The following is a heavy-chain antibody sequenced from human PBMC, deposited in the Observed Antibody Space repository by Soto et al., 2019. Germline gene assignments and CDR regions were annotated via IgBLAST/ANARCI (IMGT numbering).Heavy chain of an antibody. Sequence: QVQLVESGGGVVQPGRSLRLSCAASGFTFSSYAMHWVRQAPGKGLEWVAVISYDGSNKYYADSVKGRFTISRDNSKNTLYLQMNSLRAEDTAVYYWARGFSLDWLLGRAANGMDVWGQGTTVTVSS. CDR3: ARGFSLDWLLGRAANGMDV. V-gene: IGHV3-30*14. CDR2: ISYDGSNK. D-gene: IGHD3-9*01. CDR1: GFTFSSYA. J-gene: IGHJ6*02.